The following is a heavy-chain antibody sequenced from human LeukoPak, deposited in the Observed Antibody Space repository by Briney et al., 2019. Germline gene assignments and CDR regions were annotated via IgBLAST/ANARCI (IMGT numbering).Heavy chain of an antibody. J-gene: IGHJ4*02. CDR3: ARDAHYDFWSGYYSTWPLGY. CDR2: ISSSSSYI. V-gene: IGHV3-21*01. Sequence: GGSLRLSCAASGFTFSSYSMNWVRQAPGKGPKWVSSISSSSSYIYYADSVKGRFTISRDNAKNSLYLQMNSLRAEDTAVYYCARDAHYDFWSGYYSTWPLGYWGQGTLVTVSS. CDR1: GFTFSSYS. D-gene: IGHD3-3*01.